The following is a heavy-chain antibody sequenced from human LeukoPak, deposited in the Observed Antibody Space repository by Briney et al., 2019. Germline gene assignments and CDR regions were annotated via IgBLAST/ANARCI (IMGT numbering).Heavy chain of an antibody. CDR1: GFNFRYFW. V-gene: IGHV3-7*01. J-gene: IGHJ2*01. CDR2: INHDGRET. D-gene: IGHD6-13*01. CDR3: AKGYIIAGRQWYLDL. Sequence: GSLRLSCLGSGFNFRYFWMSWVRQAPGKGLEWVANINHDGRETYYADSVKGRFIISRDNAKDSLYLQMNSLRAEDAAVYYCAKGYIIAGRQWYLDLWGRGTLVGVSS.